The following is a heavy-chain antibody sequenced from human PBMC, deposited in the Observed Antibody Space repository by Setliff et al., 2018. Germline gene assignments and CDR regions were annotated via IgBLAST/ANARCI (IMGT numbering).Heavy chain of an antibody. D-gene: IGHD4-4*01. CDR1: GGSISSYY. Sequence: SETLSLTCTVSGGSISSYYWIWIRQPPGKGLEWIGYIYSSGRTNYNPSLKSRVTLSVDTSNNQFSLKVSSVTAADTALYYCVRVLYDYSFESWGQGTLVTVSS. J-gene: IGHJ4*02. CDR3: VRVLYDYSFES. V-gene: IGHV4-4*08. CDR2: IYSSGRT.